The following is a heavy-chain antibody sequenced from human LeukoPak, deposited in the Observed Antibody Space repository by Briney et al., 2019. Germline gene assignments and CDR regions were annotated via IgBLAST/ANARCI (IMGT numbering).Heavy chain of an antibody. V-gene: IGHV3-30-3*01. CDR2: ISYDGSNK. Sequence: GGSLRLPCAASGFIFSSYAMHWVRQAPGKGLEWVAVISYDGSNKYYADSVKGRFTISRDNSKNTLYLQMNSLRAEDTAVYYCAREEDYGGNYYFDYWGQGTLVTVSS. CDR3: AREEDYGGNYYFDY. D-gene: IGHD4-23*01. CDR1: GFIFSSYA. J-gene: IGHJ4*02.